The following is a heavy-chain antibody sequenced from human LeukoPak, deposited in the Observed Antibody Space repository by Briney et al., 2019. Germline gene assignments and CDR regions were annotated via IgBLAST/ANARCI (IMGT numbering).Heavy chain of an antibody. CDR3: ARVYTVTPRF. V-gene: IGHV3-48*01. Sequence: GGSLRLFCAASGFILSSYNMNWVRQAPGKGLEWVSFISSDADAIYYADSVKGRFTISRDSAKNSLYLQMNSLRAEDTAVYYCARVYTVTPRFWGQGTLVTVSS. CDR1: GFILSSYN. D-gene: IGHD4-17*01. CDR2: ISSDADAI. J-gene: IGHJ4*02.